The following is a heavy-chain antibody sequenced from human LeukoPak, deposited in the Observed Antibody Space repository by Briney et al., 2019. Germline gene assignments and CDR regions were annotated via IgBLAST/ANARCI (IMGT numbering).Heavy chain of an antibody. V-gene: IGHV4-34*01. CDR1: GGSFSGYY. CDR3: ARGPPGYSSSWSFDY. J-gene: IGHJ4*02. CDR2: INHSGST. Sequence: PSETLSLTCAVYGGSFSGYYWSWIRQPPGKGLEWIGEINHSGSTNYNPSLKSRVTISVDTSKNQFSLKLSSVTAADTAVYYCARGPPGYSSSWSFDYWGQGTLVTVSS. D-gene: IGHD6-13*01.